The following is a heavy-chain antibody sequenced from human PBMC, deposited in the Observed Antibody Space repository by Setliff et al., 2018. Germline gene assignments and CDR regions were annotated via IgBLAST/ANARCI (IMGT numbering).Heavy chain of an antibody. V-gene: IGHV1-18*01. CDR3: ARSSDSGYYHQRDAFDI. CDR2: ISPYNGNT. Sequence: ASVKVSCKASGYTFNSYGINWLRQAPGQGLEWLGWISPYNGNTKYAQTVQDRITMATDTSTRTSYMGLSSLRSGDTAVYFCARSSDSGYYHQRDAFDIWGQGTRVTVSS. J-gene: IGHJ3*02. D-gene: IGHD3-22*01. CDR1: GYTFNSYG.